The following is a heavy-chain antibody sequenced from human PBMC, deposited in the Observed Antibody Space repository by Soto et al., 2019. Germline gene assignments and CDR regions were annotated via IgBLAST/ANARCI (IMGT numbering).Heavy chain of an antibody. J-gene: IGHJ4*02. V-gene: IGHV1-69*06. Sequence: ASVKVSCKASGGTFSSYAISWVRQAPGQGLEWMGGIIPVFGTGIYAQKFQGRVTITADKSTNTAYMELSSLRSEDTAVYFCARVGGTGGYTYGLDYWGQGTLVTVSS. CDR2: IIPVFGTG. D-gene: IGHD5-18*01. CDR1: GGTFSSYA. CDR3: ARVGGTGGYTYGLDY.